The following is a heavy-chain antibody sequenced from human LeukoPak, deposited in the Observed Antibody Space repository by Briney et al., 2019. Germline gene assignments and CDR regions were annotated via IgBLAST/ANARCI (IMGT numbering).Heavy chain of an antibody. Sequence: SETLSLTCAVYGGSFSGYYWSWIRQPPGKGLEWIGEINHSGSTNYNPSLKSRVTISADTSKNQFSLKLSSVTAADTAVYYCARNNYYGSGSAAPYWGQGTLVTVSS. CDR3: ARNNYYGSGSAAPY. V-gene: IGHV4-34*01. CDR2: INHSGST. D-gene: IGHD3-10*01. J-gene: IGHJ4*02. CDR1: GGSFSGYY.